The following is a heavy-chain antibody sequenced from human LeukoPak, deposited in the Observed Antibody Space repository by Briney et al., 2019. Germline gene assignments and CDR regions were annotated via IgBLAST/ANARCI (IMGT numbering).Heavy chain of an antibody. V-gene: IGHV3-30*04. CDR2: ISYDGSNK. CDR1: GFTFSSYA. Sequence: TGGSLRLSCAASGFTFSSYAMHWVRQAPGKGLEWVAVISYDGSNKYYADSVKGRFTISRDNSKNTLYLQMNSLRAEDTAVYYCARVNYYDSSGSFDYWGQGTLVTVSS. D-gene: IGHD3-22*01. CDR3: ARVNYYDSSGSFDY. J-gene: IGHJ4*02.